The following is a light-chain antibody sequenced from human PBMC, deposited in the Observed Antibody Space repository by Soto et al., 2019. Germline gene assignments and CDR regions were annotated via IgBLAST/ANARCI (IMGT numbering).Light chain of an antibody. CDR1: SSDVGAYNS. J-gene: IGLJ1*01. Sequence: QSVLTQPASVSGSPGQSITLSCTGTSSDVGAYNSVSWYQQHPGKAPKLIIYDVSTRPSGVSNRFSGSKSGNTASLTISGLQAEDGADYYCSSSTTSTTRVFGTGTKLTVL. V-gene: IGLV2-14*03. CDR2: DVS. CDR3: SSSTTSTTRV.